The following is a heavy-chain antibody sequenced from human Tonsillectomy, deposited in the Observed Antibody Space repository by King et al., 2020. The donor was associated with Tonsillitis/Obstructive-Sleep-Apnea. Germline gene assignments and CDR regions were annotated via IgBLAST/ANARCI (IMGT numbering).Heavy chain of an antibody. J-gene: IGHJ3*01. CDR1: GFIFSTYA. V-gene: IGHV3-23*04. CDR2: ISGSGGNT. CDR3: AKDNFGSGWFLGAFDF. D-gene: IGHD6-19*01. Sequence: VQLVESGGGLVQPGGSLRLSCAASGFIFSTYAMTWVRQAPGKGLEWVSSISGSGGNTYSADSVKGRFTISRDNSKNTLFLQMNSLGVEDTAVYYCAKDNFGSGWFLGAFDFGGQGTMVTVSS.